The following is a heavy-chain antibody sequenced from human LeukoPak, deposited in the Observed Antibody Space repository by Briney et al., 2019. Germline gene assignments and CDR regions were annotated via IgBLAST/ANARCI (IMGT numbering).Heavy chain of an antibody. Sequence: GGSLRLSCAASGFTFSSYAMHWVRQAPGKGLEWVAVIRYDGSDKYYGDSVKGRFTISRDNSKNTLYLQMHSLRPEDTAVYYCAKDWALYRDYVAYFESWGQGTLVTVSS. V-gene: IGHV3-30*18. J-gene: IGHJ5*01. CDR2: IRYDGSDK. D-gene: IGHD4-17*01. CDR3: AKDWALYRDYVAYFES. CDR1: GFTFSSYA.